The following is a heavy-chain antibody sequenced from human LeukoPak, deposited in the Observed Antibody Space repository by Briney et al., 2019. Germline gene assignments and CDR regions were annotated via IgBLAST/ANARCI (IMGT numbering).Heavy chain of an antibody. D-gene: IGHD3-10*01. V-gene: IGHV3-72*01. CDR1: GFTFSDHN. CDR3: TRLYYYGSGSYYGMDV. CDR2: SRNKANSYTT. Sequence: GGSLRLSCAVSGFTFSDHNMDWVRQAPGKGLEWVGRSRNKANSYTTEYAASVKGRFTISRDDSKNSVYLQMNSLKTEDTAVYYCTRLYYYGSGSYYGMDVWGQGTAVTVCS. J-gene: IGHJ6*02.